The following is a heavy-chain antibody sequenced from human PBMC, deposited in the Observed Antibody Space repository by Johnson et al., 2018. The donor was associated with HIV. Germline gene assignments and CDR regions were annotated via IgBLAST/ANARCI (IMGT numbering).Heavy chain of an antibody. CDR1: GFTFSSYG. Sequence: QVQLVESGGGVVQPGGSLRLSCAGSGFTFSSYGMHWVRQAPGKGLEWVSFIRYDGSDKHYADSVKGRFTISRDNSKNTVYLETNSLRPEDTAVYYCAKWKYCSGENCYSEFGVFDDAFDIWGQGTMVTVSS. CDR2: IRYDGSDK. CDR3: AKWKYCSGENCYSEFGVFDDAFDI. D-gene: IGHD2-15*01. V-gene: IGHV3-30*02. J-gene: IGHJ3*02.